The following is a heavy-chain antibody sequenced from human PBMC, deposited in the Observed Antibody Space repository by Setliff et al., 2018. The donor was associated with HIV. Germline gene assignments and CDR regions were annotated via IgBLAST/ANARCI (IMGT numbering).Heavy chain of an antibody. CDR3: ASSITVAGGRSYQYYAMDV. CDR1: GYSFTSYW. V-gene: IGHV5-51*01. J-gene: IGHJ6*02. D-gene: IGHD3-16*01. CDR2: IYPGGSDT. Sequence: PGESLKISCKGSGYSFTSYWIGWVRQMPGKGLEWMGIIYPGGSDTRYSPSFQGQVTISADKSISTAYLQWSSLKASDTAMYYCASSITVAGGRSYQYYAMDVWGQGTTVTVSS.